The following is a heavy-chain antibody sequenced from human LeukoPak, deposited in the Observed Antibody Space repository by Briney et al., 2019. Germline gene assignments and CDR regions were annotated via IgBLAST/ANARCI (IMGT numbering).Heavy chain of an antibody. CDR2: ISYDGSNK. V-gene: IGHV3-30*18. D-gene: IGHD2-15*01. Sequence: GGSLRLSCAASGFTSGFIFSSYGMNWVRQAPGKGLEWVAVISYDGSNKYYADSVKGRFTISRDNSKNTLYLQMNSLRGEDTAVYYCAKPRGGYCSGGSCRDDDDAFDIWGQGTMVTVSS. J-gene: IGHJ3*02. CDR1: GFTSGFIFSSYG. CDR3: AKPRGGYCSGGSCRDDDDAFDI.